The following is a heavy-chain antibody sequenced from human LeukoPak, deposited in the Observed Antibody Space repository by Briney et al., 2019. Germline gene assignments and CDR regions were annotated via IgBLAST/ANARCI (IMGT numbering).Heavy chain of an antibody. Sequence: GGSLRLSCAASGFTFSSYEMNWVRQAPGKGLEWVSYISSSGSTIYYADSVKGRFTISRDNAKNSLYLQMNSLRAEDTAVYYCARGWSLIKWGDYWGQGTLVTVSS. J-gene: IGHJ4*02. CDR3: ARGWSLIKWGDY. CDR1: GFTFSSYE. V-gene: IGHV3-48*03. CDR2: ISSSGSTI. D-gene: IGHD2-8*01.